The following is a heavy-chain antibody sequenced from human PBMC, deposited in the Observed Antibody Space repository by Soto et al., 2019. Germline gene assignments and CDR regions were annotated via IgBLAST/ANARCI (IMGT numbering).Heavy chain of an antibody. CDR2: ISETGMTI. CDR1: GFNFTVYA. CDR3: VKGGWADS. V-gene: IGHV3-23*01. J-gene: IGHJ4*02. Sequence: VELLQSGGGLVQPGGSLRLSCVASGFNFTVYAMSWVRQAPGKGLEWMSRISETGMTIYYADSVKGRFTVSRDNSQNSVFLELHSPRVDDTAVYYCVKGGWADSWGQGTLVTVSS. D-gene: IGHD6-19*01.